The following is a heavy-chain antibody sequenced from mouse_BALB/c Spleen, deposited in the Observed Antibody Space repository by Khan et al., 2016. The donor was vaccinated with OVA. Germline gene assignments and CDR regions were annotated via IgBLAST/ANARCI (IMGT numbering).Heavy chain of an antibody. CDR2: ISYSGNT. J-gene: IGHJ2*01. CDR3: ARGYGGDFDY. Sequence: EVQLQESGPGLVKPSQSLSLICTVTGYSITSDYAWNWIRQFPGNKLEWMGFISYSGNTKYNPSLKSRISITRDTSKNQFFLQLNSVTTEDTATYYCARGYGGDFDYWGQGTTLTGSS. CDR1: GYSITSDYA. V-gene: IGHV3-2*02. D-gene: IGHD1-1*02.